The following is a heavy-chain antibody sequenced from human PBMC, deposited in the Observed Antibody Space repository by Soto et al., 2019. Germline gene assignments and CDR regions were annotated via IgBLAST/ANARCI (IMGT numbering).Heavy chain of an antibody. CDR2: INAANGDT. D-gene: IGHD6-13*01. CDR3: VRSHVSATGIDWFDP. Sequence: ASVKVSCKASGYTFTSYGIHWVRQAPGQRLEWMGWINAANGDTKYSPKFQGRVTMTRDTSASTAYMELSSLRSEDTAVYYCVRSHVSATGIDWFDPWGQGTLVTVSS. J-gene: IGHJ5*02. CDR1: GYTFTSYG. V-gene: IGHV1-3*01.